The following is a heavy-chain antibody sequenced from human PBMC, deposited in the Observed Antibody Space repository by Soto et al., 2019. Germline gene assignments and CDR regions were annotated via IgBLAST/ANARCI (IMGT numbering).Heavy chain of an antibody. CDR3: ARRGSITMIVVEPAMYYFDY. J-gene: IGHJ4*02. Sequence: QVQLVQSGAEVKKPGASVKVSCKASGYTFTSYAMHWVRQAPGQRLEWMGWINAGNGNTKYSQKFQGRVTITRDTSASTAYMELSSLRSEDTVVYYCARRGSITMIVVEPAMYYFDYWGQGTLVTVSS. D-gene: IGHD3-22*01. CDR1: GYTFTSYA. V-gene: IGHV1-3*01. CDR2: INAGNGNT.